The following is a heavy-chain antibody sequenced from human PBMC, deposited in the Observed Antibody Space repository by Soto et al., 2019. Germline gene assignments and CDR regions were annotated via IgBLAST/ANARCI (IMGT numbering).Heavy chain of an antibody. J-gene: IGHJ4*02. V-gene: IGHV1-46*01. CDR1: GYTFTSYY. D-gene: IGHD3-22*01. CDR2: INPSGGST. Sequence: ASVKVSCKVSGYTFTSYYMHWVRQAPGQGLEWMGIINPSGGSTSYAQKFQGRVTMTRDTSTSTVYMELSSLRSEDTAVYYCARDFVFGNYYDSSGYFPDYWGQGTLVTVSS. CDR3: ARDFVFGNYYDSSGYFPDY.